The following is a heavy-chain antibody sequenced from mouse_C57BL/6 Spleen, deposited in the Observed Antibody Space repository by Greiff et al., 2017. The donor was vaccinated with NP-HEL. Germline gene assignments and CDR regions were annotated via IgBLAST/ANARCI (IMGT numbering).Heavy chain of an antibody. V-gene: IGHV2-2*01. CDR2: IWSGGST. D-gene: IGHD1-1*01. CDR3: ARFPDYYGSRWDYAMDY. J-gene: IGHJ4*01. CDR1: GFSLTSYG. Sequence: QVQLKESGPGLVQPSQSLSITCTVSGFSLTSYGVHWVRQSPGKGLEWLGVIWSGGSTDYNAAFISRLSISKDNSKSQVFFKMNSLQADDTAIYYCARFPDYYGSRWDYAMDYWGQGTSVTVSS.